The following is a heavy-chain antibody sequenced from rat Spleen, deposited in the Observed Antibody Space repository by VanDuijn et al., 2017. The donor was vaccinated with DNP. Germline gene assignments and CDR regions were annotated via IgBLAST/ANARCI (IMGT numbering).Heavy chain of an antibody. Sequence: EVQLVETGGGLVQPGKSLKLSCVASGFTFSSYWMYWIRQAPGKGLEWLSSINTDGGRTYYPDSVKARFTISRDNAENTVYLKMNSLRSEDTATYYCVKDLRGGSAFAYWGPGIMVTVSS. CDR1: GFTFSSYW. CDR2: INTDGGRT. V-gene: IGHV5-58*01. J-gene: IGHJ2*01. CDR3: VKDLRGGSAFAY. D-gene: IGHD1-11*01.